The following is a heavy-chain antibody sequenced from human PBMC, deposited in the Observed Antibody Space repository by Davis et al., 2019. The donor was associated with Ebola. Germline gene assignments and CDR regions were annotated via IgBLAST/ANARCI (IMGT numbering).Heavy chain of an antibody. D-gene: IGHD3-16*01. CDR2: IYYSGST. CDR3: ASTWYFDY. CDR1: GGSISSYY. J-gene: IGHJ4*02. V-gene: IGHV4-59*08. Sequence: MPSETLSLTCTVSGGSISSYYWSWIRQPPGKGLEWIGYIYYSGSTNYNPSLKSRVTISVDTSKNQFSLKLSSVTAADTAVYYCASTWYFDYWGQGTLVTVSS.